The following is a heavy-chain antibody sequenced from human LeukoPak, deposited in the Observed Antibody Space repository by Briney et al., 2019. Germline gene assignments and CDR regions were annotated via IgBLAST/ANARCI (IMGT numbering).Heavy chain of an antibody. V-gene: IGHV1-69*01. CDR2: IIPIFATA. J-gene: IGHJ3*02. CDR1: GGTFSNYV. Sequence: SVKVSCKDSGGTFSNYVINWVRQAPGQGLEWMGGIIPIFATADYAQKFQGRVTITADESTSTAYMELSSLRSEDTAVYYCAVGVRGSGSYQIWGHAFDIWGQGTMVTVSS. CDR3: AVGVRGSGSYQIWGHAFDI. D-gene: IGHD3-10*01.